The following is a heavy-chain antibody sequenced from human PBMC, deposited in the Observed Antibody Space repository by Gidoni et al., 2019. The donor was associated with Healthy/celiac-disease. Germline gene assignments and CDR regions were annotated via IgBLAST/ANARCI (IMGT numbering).Heavy chain of an antibody. V-gene: IGHV1-24*01. CDR1: GYTLTELS. CDR2: FDPEDGET. Sequence: QVQLVQSGAEVKKPGASVKVSCKVSGYTLTELSMHWVRQAPGKGLEWMGGFDPEDGETIYAQKFQGRVTMTEDTSTDTAYMELSSLRSEDTAVYYCATGVNRNPSTGGGSGYYHYWYFDLWGRGTLVTVSS. J-gene: IGHJ2*01. D-gene: IGHD3-22*01. CDR3: ATGVNRNPSTGGGSGYYHYWYFDL.